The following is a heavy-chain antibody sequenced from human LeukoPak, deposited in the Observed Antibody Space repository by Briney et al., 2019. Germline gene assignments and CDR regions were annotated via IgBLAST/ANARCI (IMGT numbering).Heavy chain of an antibody. V-gene: IGHV3-23*01. CDR1: GFTFSSSA. CDR3: AKSGYNRFDY. Sequence: GGSLRLTCTASGFTFSSSALSWVRQAPGKGLERVSSISGSGSGGSTYYADSVKGRFTISRGNSKNTLYLQMNSLIAEDTAVYYCAKSGYNRFDYWGQGTRVTVSS. CDR2: ISGSGSGGST. D-gene: IGHD5-24*01. J-gene: IGHJ4*02.